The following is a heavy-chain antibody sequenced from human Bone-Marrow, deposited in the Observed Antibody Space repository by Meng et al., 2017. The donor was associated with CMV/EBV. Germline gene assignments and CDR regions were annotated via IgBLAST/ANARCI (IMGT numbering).Heavy chain of an antibody. J-gene: IGHJ4*02. CDR1: GYTFTGYY. D-gene: IGHD4-23*01. CDR3: VVRRLDY. Sequence: ASVKVSCKASGYTFTGYYMHWVRQAPGQAPEWMGWINPNGGGTNYARKFQDRVAMTRDTSISTAYMELSRLTSDDTAVYYCVVRRLDYWGQGTLVTVSS. V-gene: IGHV1-2*02. CDR2: INPNGGGT.